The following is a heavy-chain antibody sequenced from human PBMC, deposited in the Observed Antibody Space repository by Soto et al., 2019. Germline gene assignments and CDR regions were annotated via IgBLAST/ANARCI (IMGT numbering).Heavy chain of an antibody. D-gene: IGHD2-2*01. V-gene: IGHV7-4-1*01. CDR2: INTNTGNP. CDR1: GYTFTSYA. Sequence: GASVKVSCKASGYTFTSYAMNWVRQAPGQGLEWMGWINTNTGNPTYAQGFTGRFVFSLDTSVSTAYLQICSLKAEDTAVYYCARDLFRGPTSMDVWGKGTTVTVSS. CDR3: ARDLFRGPTSMDV. J-gene: IGHJ6*03.